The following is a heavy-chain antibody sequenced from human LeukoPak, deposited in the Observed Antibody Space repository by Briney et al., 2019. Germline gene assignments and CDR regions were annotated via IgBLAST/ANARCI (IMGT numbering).Heavy chain of an antibody. J-gene: IGHJ4*02. CDR1: GFTFSSYS. Sequence: GGSLRLSCAASGFTFSSYSMNWVRQAPGKGLEWVSSISSSSSYIYYADSLKGRFTISRDNAKNSLYLQMNSLRAEDTAVYYRARNRDDFWSAYLFDYWGQGALVTVSS. CDR2: ISSSSSYI. D-gene: IGHD3-3*01. CDR3: ARNRDDFWSAYLFDY. V-gene: IGHV3-21*01.